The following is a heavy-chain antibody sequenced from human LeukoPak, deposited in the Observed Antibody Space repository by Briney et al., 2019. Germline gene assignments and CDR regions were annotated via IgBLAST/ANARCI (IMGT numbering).Heavy chain of an antibody. CDR3: ASGNYYDSSGYFSPTHNWFDP. Sequence: SETLSLTCTVSGDSISSSCYYWGWIRQPPGKGLEWIGSIYYSGSTYYNPSLKSRVTISVDTSKNQFSLKLSSVTAADTAVYYCASGNYYDSSGYFSPTHNWFDPWGQGTLVTVSS. CDR1: GDSISSSCYY. D-gene: IGHD3-22*01. CDR2: IYYSGST. V-gene: IGHV4-39*07. J-gene: IGHJ5*02.